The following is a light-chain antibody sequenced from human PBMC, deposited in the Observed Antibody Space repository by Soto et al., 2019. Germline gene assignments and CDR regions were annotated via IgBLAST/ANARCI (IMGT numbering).Light chain of an antibody. CDR3: QQYDTSPRT. V-gene: IGKV3-20*01. Sequence: EIVLTQSPATLSLSPGDRATLSCRSSQSLGIGYLAWYRQKPGQAPRILIYAASSRATGVPDRFSGSGYGTDFSLTISRLEPEDFAVYYCQQYDTSPRTFGQGTKVDIK. J-gene: IGKJ1*01. CDR2: AAS. CDR1: QSLGIGY.